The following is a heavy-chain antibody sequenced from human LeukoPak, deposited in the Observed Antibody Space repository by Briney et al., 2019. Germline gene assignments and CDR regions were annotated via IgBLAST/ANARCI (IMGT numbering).Heavy chain of an antibody. CDR1: GGSVSSGGYY. CDR3: ARQEVIVVPPAANWFDS. Sequence: PSEALSLTCTVSGGSVSSGGYYWNWIRQPPGKGLEWIGYIYYSGSTNYNPSLKSRVTISVDTSKNQFSLILGSVTTADTAVYYCARQEVIVVPPAANWFDSWGQGTLVTVSS. J-gene: IGHJ5*01. CDR2: IYYSGST. D-gene: IGHD2-2*01. V-gene: IGHV4-61*08.